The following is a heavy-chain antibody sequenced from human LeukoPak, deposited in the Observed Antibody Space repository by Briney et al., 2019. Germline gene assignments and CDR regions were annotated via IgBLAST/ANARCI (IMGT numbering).Heavy chain of an antibody. Sequence: PGRSLRLSCAASGFTFSSYGMHWVRQAPGKGLEWVAVISYDGSDKYYADSVKGRFTISRDNSKNTLYLQMNSLRAEDTAVYYCANGGYSSSWYVVDYWGQGTLVTVSS. V-gene: IGHV3-30*18. CDR1: GFTFSSYG. CDR3: ANGGYSSSWYVVDY. CDR2: ISYDGSDK. D-gene: IGHD6-13*01. J-gene: IGHJ4*02.